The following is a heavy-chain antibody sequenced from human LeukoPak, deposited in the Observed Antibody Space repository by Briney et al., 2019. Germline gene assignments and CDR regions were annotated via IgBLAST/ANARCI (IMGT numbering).Heavy chain of an antibody. J-gene: IGHJ6*02. CDR1: GGSISSGGYS. V-gene: IGHV4-31*03. D-gene: IGHD3-22*01. CDR3: ARGFFYDSSGYISRYYYYYGMDV. CDR2: IYYSGST. Sequence: SETLSLTCTVSGGSISSGGYSWSWIRQHPGKGLEWIGYIYYSGSTYYNPSLKSRVTISVDTSKNQFSLKLSSVTAADTAVYYCARGFFYDSSGYISRYYYYYGMDVWGQGTTVTVSS.